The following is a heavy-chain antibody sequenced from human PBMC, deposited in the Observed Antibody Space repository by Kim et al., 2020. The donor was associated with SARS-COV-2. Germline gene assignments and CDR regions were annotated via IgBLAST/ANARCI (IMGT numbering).Heavy chain of an antibody. J-gene: IGHJ2*01. CDR3: ARDIEGGGPFF. Sequence: ASVKVSCKASGYTFTSYAMHWVRQAPGQRLEWMGWINAGNGNTKYSQKFQGRVTITRETSASTAYMELSSLRSEDTAVYYCARDIEGGGPFFWGRGTLVTVSS. V-gene: IGHV1-3*01. D-gene: IGHD3-16*01. CDR1: GYTFTSYA. CDR2: INAGNGNT.